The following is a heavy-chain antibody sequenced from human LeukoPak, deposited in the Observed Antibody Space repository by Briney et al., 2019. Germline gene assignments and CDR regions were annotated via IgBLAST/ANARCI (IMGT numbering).Heavy chain of an antibody. CDR3: AKDRSAYYYDSSGPKDY. CDR2: IWYDGSNK. CDR1: GFTFSSYG. V-gene: IGHV3-33*06. J-gene: IGHJ4*02. Sequence: PGRSLRLSWAASGFTFSSYGMHWVRQAPGKGLEWVAVIWYDGSNKYYADSVKGRFTISRDNSKNTLYLQMNSLRAEDTAVYYCAKDRSAYYYDSSGPKDYWGQGTLVTVSS. D-gene: IGHD3-22*01.